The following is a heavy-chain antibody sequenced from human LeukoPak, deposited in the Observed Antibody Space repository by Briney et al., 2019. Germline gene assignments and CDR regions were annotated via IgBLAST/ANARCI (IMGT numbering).Heavy chain of an antibody. D-gene: IGHD1-26*01. J-gene: IGHJ4*02. CDR2: ISGSGGST. Sequence: GESLRLSCAASGFTFSSYAMSWIRQAPGKGLELVSAISGSGGSTYYADSVKGRFTISRDNSKNTLYLQMNSLRVEDTAVYYCAKDLYSGRDDYWGQGTLVTVSS. V-gene: IGHV3-23*01. CDR1: GFTFSSYA. CDR3: AKDLYSGRDDY.